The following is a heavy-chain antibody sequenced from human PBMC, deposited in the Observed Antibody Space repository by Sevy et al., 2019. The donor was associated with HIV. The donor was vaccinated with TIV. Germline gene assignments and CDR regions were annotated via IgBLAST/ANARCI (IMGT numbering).Heavy chain of an antibody. CDR3: ANFILVPAAIHRNWFAP. CDR1: GFTFSSYA. D-gene: IGHD2-2*01. CDR2: ISGSGGST. J-gene: IGHJ5*02. V-gene: IGHV3-23*01. Sequence: GGSLRLSCAASGFTFSSYAMSWVRQAPGKGLEWVSAISGSGGSTYYADSVKGRFTISRDNSKNTLYLQMNSLRAEDTAVYYCANFILVPAAIHRNWFAPGGQGTLFTASS.